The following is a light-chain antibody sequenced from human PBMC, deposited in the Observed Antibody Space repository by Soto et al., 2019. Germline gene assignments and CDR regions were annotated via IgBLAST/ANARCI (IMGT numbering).Light chain of an antibody. V-gene: IGKV1-39*01. CDR1: QSISIY. J-gene: IGKJ5*01. CDR2: GAS. CDR3: QQTYTTPEIT. Sequence: DIQMTQSPSSLSASVEDRVIITCRASQSISIYLNWYQLKPGKAPNLLMYGASYLKSGVPTRFSGSCSGTDFTLTISSLQPEDFAIYYCQQTYTTPEITFGQGTRLEIK.